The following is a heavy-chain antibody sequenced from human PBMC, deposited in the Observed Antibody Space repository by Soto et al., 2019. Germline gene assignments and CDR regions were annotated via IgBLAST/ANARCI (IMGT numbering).Heavy chain of an antibody. CDR1: GGTFSSYA. J-gene: IGHJ6*02. V-gene: IGHV1-69*13. CDR2: IIPIFGTA. CDR3: ARVLADDFWSGYMDV. Sequence: SVKVSCKASGGTFSSYAISWVRQAPGQGLEWMGGIIPIFGTANYAQKFQGRVTITAGESTSTAYMELSSLRSEDTAVYYCARVLADDFWSGYMDVWGQGTTVTVYS. D-gene: IGHD3-3*01.